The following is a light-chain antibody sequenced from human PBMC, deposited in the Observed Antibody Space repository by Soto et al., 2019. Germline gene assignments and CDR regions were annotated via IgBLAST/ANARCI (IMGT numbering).Light chain of an antibody. V-gene: IGLV1-44*01. CDR2: SNN. J-gene: IGLJ3*02. CDR3: SSSAGIYHYLV. Sequence: QLVLTQPPSASGTPGQRVTISCSGSSSNIGSNTVNWYQQLPGTAPKLLIYSNNQRPSGVPDRFSGSKSGTSASLAISGLQSEDEAFYYCSSSAGIYHYLVFGGGTKLTVL. CDR1: SSNIGSNT.